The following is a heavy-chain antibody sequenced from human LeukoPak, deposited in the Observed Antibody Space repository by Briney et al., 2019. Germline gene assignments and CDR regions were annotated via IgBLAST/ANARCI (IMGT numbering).Heavy chain of an antibody. CDR2: ISSSSSTI. Sequence: GGSLRLSCAASGFTFSSYSMNWVRQAPGKGLEWVSYISSSSSTIYYADSVKGRFTISRDNSKNTLYLQMNSLRAEDTAVYYCASRYSSSWFDYYFDYWGQGTLVTVSS. CDR1: GFTFSSYS. CDR3: ASRYSSSWFDYYFDY. D-gene: IGHD6-13*01. J-gene: IGHJ4*02. V-gene: IGHV3-48*01.